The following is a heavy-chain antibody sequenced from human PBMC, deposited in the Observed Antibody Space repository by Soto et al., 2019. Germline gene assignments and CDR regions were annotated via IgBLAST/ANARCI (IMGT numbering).Heavy chain of an antibody. CDR3: ARVSTSSRYPFDY. CDR2: ISGSTTYI. CDR1: GFTFNTYS. V-gene: IGHV3-21*01. D-gene: IGHD6-13*01. J-gene: IGHJ4*02. Sequence: EVQLVESGGGLVKPGGSLRLSCVASGFTFNTYSINWVRQAPGKGLEWVSSISGSTTYIYYADSVKGRFTISRDNAKNSVYLHMISLRAEDTAVYYCARVSTSSRYPFDYWGQGTLVTVSS.